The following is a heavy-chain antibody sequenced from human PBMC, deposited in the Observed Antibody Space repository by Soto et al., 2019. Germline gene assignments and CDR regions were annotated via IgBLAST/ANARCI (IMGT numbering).Heavy chain of an antibody. CDR3: ARGSSGYYDY. CDR1: GGSSSSGGYS. Sequence: LSLTCAVSGGSSSSGGYSWSWIRQPPGKGLEWIGYIYHSGSTYYNPSLKSRVTISVDRSKNQFSLKLSSVTAADTAVYYCARGSSGYYDYWGQGTLVTVSS. D-gene: IGHD3-22*01. J-gene: IGHJ4*02. CDR2: IYHSGST. V-gene: IGHV4-30-2*01.